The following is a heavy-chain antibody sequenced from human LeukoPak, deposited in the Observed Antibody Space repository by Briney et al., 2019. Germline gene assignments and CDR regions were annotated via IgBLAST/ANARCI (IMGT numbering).Heavy chain of an antibody. CDR3: ARDRALLTVTTSDYGMDV. CDR2: ISSSGSTI. D-gene: IGHD4-11*01. V-gene: IGHV3-48*03. J-gene: IGHJ6*02. CDR1: GFTFSSYE. Sequence: GGSLRLSCAASGFTFSSYEMNWVRQAPGKGLEWVSYISSSGSTIYYADSVKGRFTISRDNAKNSLYLQMNSLRAEDTAVYYCARDRALLTVTTSDYGMDVWGQGTTVTVSS.